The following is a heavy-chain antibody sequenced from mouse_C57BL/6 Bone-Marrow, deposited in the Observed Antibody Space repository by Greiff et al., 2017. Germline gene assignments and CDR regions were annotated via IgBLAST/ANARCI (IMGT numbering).Heavy chain of an antibody. CDR2: IYPGSGST. J-gene: IGHJ2*01. V-gene: IGHV1-55*01. CDR3: ARDYYGPGYYFDY. D-gene: IGHD1-2*01. CDR1: GYTFTSSW. Sequence: QVQLQQPGAELVKPGASVKMSCKASGYTFTSSWITWVKQRPGQGLAWIGDIYPGSGSTNYNEKFKSKATLTVDTSSSTAYMQLSSLTSEDSAVYYCARDYYGPGYYFDYWGQGTTLTVSS.